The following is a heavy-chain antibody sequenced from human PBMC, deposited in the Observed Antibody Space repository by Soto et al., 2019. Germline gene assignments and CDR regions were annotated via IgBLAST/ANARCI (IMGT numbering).Heavy chain of an antibody. CDR2: ISYDGSNK. CDR1: GFTFSSYG. J-gene: IGHJ4*02. D-gene: IGHD3-10*01. CDR3: AKAAAITMVRGESDY. V-gene: IGHV3-30*18. Sequence: GGSLRLSCAASGFTFSSYGMHWVRQAPGKGLEWVAVISYDGSNKYYADSVKGRFTISRDNSKNTLYLQMNSLRAEDTAVYYCAKAAAITMVRGESDYWGQGTLVTVSS.